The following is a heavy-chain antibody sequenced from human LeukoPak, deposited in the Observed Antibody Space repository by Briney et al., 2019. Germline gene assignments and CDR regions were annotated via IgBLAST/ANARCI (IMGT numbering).Heavy chain of an antibody. Sequence: GMSLRLSCAASGFPFSSYGMHWVRQAPGKGLEWVSAISGSGGSTYYADSVKGRFTISRDNSKNTLYLQMNSLRAEDTAVYYCAKAPWELLRSGYFDYWGQGTLVTVSS. V-gene: IGHV3-23*01. J-gene: IGHJ4*02. CDR1: GFPFSSYG. D-gene: IGHD1-26*01. CDR3: AKAPWELLRSGYFDY. CDR2: ISGSGGST.